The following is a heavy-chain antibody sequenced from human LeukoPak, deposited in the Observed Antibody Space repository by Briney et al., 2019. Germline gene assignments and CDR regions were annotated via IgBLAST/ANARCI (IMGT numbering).Heavy chain of an antibody. Sequence: GGSLRLSCAASGFTFSSYEMNWVRQAPGKGLEWVSYISSSGSTIYYADSVKGRFTISRDNAKNSLYLQMNSLRAEDTADYYCARAPGYYYYGMDVWGKGTTVTVSS. J-gene: IGHJ6*04. CDR1: GFTFSSYE. CDR3: ARAPGYYYYGMDV. V-gene: IGHV3-48*03. CDR2: ISSSGSTI.